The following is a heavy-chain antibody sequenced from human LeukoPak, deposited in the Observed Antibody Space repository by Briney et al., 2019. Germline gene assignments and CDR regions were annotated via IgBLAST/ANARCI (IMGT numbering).Heavy chain of an antibody. CDR2: MNPYIVVA. D-gene: IGHD5-12*01. J-gene: IGHJ4*02. CDR1: GYTVTGYY. CDR3: ARQISGYSGYDSLMYYFDY. V-gene: IGHV1-2*02. Sequence: ASVRASCKASGYTVTGYYMHCVRQAPGQGGEGRGWMNPYIVVANYAQKFQGRVNMTRDTSISTAYMELSRLRSDETAVYYCARQISGYSGYDSLMYYFDYWGQGTLVTVSS.